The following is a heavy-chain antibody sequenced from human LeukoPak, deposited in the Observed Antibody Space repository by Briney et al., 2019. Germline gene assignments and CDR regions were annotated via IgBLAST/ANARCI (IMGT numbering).Heavy chain of an antibody. CDR2: IKQDGSDK. J-gene: IGHJ4*02. CDR3: ARDGGRKEDY. Sequence: GGSLRLSCAASGFTFSSYGMHWVRQAPGKGLEWVANIKQDGSDKYYVDSVKGRFTMSRDNAKNSLFLQMNSLRAEDTAVYYCARDGGRKEDYWGQGTLVTVSS. V-gene: IGHV3-7*01. D-gene: IGHD6-25*01. CDR1: GFTFSSYG.